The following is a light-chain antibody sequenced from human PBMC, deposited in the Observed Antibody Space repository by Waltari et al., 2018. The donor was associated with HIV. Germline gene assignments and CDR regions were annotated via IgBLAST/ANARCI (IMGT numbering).Light chain of an antibody. CDR1: SSDLGHSHF. CDR3: ASHSTYTLLYV. Sequence: QSALTQPASVSGSLGQSINILCSGLSSDLGHSHFVSWYQQHPTTVPRFIIYDVNNRPSGVSSRFSGSKSGATASLTISGLQAEDEAVYYCASHSTYTLLYVFGSGTELTVL. J-gene: IGLJ1*01. V-gene: IGLV2-14*03. CDR2: DVN.